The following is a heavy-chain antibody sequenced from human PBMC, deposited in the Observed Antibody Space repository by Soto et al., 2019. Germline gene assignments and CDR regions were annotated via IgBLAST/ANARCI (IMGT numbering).Heavy chain of an antibody. CDR1: GFTFSSYC. Sequence: PGGSLRLSCAPSGFTFSSYCMHWVRQAPGKGLEWVAVISYDGSNKYYADSVKGRFTISRDNSKNTLYLQMNSLRGEDTAVYYCAKDIGVRNYYDGSGYYQDAFDIWGKGTMVTVSS. V-gene: IGHV3-30*18. CDR2: ISYDGSNK. D-gene: IGHD3-22*01. CDR3: AKDIGVRNYYDGSGYYQDAFDI. J-gene: IGHJ3*02.